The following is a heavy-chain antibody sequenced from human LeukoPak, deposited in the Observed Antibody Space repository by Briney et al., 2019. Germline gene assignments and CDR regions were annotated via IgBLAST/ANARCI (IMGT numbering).Heavy chain of an antibody. CDR2: INWNGGVI. V-gene: IGHV3-20*04. J-gene: IGHJ4*02. D-gene: IGHD3-22*01. Sequence: SGGFLRLSCAASGFTFDDYGMSWVRQAPGKGLEWVSGINWNGGVISYADSVKGRFTISRDNAKTSLYLQMNSLRAEDTALYYCVRGYSSGYYFDFWGQGTLVTVSS. CDR3: VRGYSSGYYFDF. CDR1: GFTFDDYG.